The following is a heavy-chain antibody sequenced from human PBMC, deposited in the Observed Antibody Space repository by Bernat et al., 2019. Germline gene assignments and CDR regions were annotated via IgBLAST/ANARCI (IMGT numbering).Heavy chain of an antibody. D-gene: IGHD6-19*01. Sequence: QVQLVESGGGVVQPGRPLRLSCAASGFTFSSYGMHWVRQAPGKGLEWVAVISYDGSNKYYADSVKGRFTISRDNSKNTLYLQMNSLRAEDTAVYYCARTRSLSGWYGPYGMDVWGQGTTVTVSS. J-gene: IGHJ6*02. CDR1: GFTFSSYG. CDR2: ISYDGSNK. CDR3: ARTRSLSGWYGPYGMDV. V-gene: IGHV3-30*03.